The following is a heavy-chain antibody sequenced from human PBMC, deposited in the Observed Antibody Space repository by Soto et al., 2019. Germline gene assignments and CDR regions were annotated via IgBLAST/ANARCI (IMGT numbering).Heavy chain of an antibody. Sequence: GESLKISCKGSGYSFTSYWISWVRQMPGKGLEWMGRIDPSDSYTNYSPSFQGQVTISADKSISTAYLQWSSLKASDTAMYYCARLPAQQLAHIYYYYGMDVWGQGTTVTVSS. CDR2: IDPSDSYT. CDR1: GYSFTSYW. D-gene: IGHD6-13*01. V-gene: IGHV5-10-1*04. CDR3: ARLPAQQLAHIYYYYGMDV. J-gene: IGHJ6*02.